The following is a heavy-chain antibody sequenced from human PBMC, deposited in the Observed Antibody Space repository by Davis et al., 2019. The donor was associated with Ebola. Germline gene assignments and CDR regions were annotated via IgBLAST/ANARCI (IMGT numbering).Heavy chain of an antibody. CDR2: IIPIFGTA. D-gene: IGHD5-18*01. CDR1: GGTFSSYG. CDR3: ARPAGEVKDVDTAMVLDY. Sequence: SVKVSCKASGGTFSSYGISWVRQAPGQGLEWMGGIIPIFGTANYAQKFQGRVTMTRNTSISTAYMELSSLRSEDTAVYYCARPAGEVKDVDTAMVLDYWGQGTLVTVSS. V-gene: IGHV1-69*05. J-gene: IGHJ4*02.